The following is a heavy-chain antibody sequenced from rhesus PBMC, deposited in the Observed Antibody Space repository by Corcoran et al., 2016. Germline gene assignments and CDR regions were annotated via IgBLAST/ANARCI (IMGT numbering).Heavy chain of an antibody. CDR2: IGGSSGST. Sequence: QVQLQESGPELVKPSETLSLTCAVSGGSISSNYWSWLRQPPGKGLEWIGYIGGSSGSTNYNPSLKSRVTLSLETSKNQLALKLSSVTAADTAVYYCARVLRDFDYWGQGVLVTVSS. D-gene: IGHD4-29*01. V-gene: IGHV4S11*01. J-gene: IGHJ4*01. CDR3: ARVLRDFDY. CDR1: GGSISSNY.